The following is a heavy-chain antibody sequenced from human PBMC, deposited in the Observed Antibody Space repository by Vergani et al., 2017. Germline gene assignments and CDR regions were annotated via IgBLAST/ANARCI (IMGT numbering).Heavy chain of an antibody. CDR3: ARDLGSGYDFPAAY. CDR1: GFTFSSYG. V-gene: IGHV1-18*01. CDR2: ISAYNGNT. J-gene: IGHJ4*02. Sequence: QVQLVESGGGVVQPGRSLRLSCAASGFTFSSYGISWVRQAPGQGLEWMGWISAYNGNTNYAQKLQGRVTMTTDTSTSTAYMELRSLRSDDTAVYYCARDLGSGYDFPAAYWGQGTLVTVSS. D-gene: IGHD5-12*01.